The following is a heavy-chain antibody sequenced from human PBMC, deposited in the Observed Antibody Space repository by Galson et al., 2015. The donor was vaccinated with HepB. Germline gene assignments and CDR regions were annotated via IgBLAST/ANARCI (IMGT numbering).Heavy chain of an antibody. J-gene: IGHJ4*02. D-gene: IGHD3-22*01. CDR2: ISGTDAST. V-gene: IGHV3-23*01. CDR3: ARGIVVIREAFDY. Sequence: SLRLSCAASGFTFSSYATTWVRQAPGKGLEWVSAISGTDASTYYAVSVKGRFTISRENSKNTLYLQMNSLRAEDTAVYYCARGIVVIREAFDYWGQGTLVTVSS. CDR1: GFTFSSYA.